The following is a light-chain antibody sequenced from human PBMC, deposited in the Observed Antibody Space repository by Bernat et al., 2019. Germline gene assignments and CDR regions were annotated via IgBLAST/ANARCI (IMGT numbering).Light chain of an antibody. CDR2: AAS. CDR3: QQYGDSPT. V-gene: IGKV3-20*01. CDR1: PSATSSY. J-gene: IGKJ1*01. Sequence: EVVLTQSPGTLSLSPGERATLSCRASPSATSSYFAWYQQKPGRAPRLLIYAASSRATGVPDRFSASGSGTDFTLTIMRLEPEDFAVYYCQQYGDSPTFGQGTRVDIK.